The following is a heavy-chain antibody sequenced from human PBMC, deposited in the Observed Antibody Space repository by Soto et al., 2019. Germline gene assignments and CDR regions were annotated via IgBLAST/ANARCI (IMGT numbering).Heavy chain of an antibody. J-gene: IGHJ4*01. CDR2: ISYDGSNK. V-gene: IGHV3-30*18. CDR1: GFTFSSYG. Sequence: GGSLRLSCAASGFTFSSYGMHCVRQAPGKGLEWVAVISYDGSNKYYADSVKGRFTISRDNSKNTLYLQMNSLRAEDTAVYYWAKWREDYGGDLEYWGQGTLVTVSS. D-gene: IGHD4-17*01. CDR3: AKWREDYGGDLEY.